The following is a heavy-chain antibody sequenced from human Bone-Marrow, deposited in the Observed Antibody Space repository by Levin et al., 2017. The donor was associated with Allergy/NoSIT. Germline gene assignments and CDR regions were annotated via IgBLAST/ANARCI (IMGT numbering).Heavy chain of an antibody. CDR2: INHSGST. J-gene: IGHJ4*02. CDR3: ARTDTAMVSFGY. CDR1: GGSFSGYY. D-gene: IGHD5-18*01. Sequence: SQTLSLTCAVYGGSFSGYYWSWIRQPPGKGLEWIGEINHSGSTNYNPSLTSRVTISVDTSKNQFSLKLSSVTAADTAVYYCARTDTAMVSFGYWGQGTLVTVSS. V-gene: IGHV4-34*01.